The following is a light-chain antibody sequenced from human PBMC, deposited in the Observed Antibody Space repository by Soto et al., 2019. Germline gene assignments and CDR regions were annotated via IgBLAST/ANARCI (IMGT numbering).Light chain of an antibody. J-gene: IGKJ1*01. CDR3: QQYGGSPPQT. V-gene: IGKV3-20*01. CDR2: GAS. CDR1: QSVTSNY. Sequence: ESVLTQSPGTLSVSPGERATLSCRASQSVTSNYLAWYQHKPGQAPRLLIHGASSRATGIPDRFSGSGSGTDVTLIISRLEPDDFAVYYCQQYGGSPPQTFGQGTKVEIK.